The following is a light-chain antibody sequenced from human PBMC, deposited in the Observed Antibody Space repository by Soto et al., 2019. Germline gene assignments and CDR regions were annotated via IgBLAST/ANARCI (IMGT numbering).Light chain of an antibody. CDR1: QSLVYSDGSTH. Sequence: DVVMTQSPLSLPVTLGQPASISCRSSQSLVYSDGSTHLSWYQQRPGQSPRRLIYKVSNRDSGVPDRFSGSGSGTDFTLKISRVEAEDVGVYYCMQGTQWPRTFGQGTKVDIK. V-gene: IGKV2-30*01. CDR2: KVS. CDR3: MQGTQWPRT. J-gene: IGKJ1*01.